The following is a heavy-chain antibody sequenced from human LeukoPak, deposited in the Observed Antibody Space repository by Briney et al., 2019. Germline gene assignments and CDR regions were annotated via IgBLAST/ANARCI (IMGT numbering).Heavy chain of an antibody. CDR3: ARGAPGYCTNGLCPSEY. Sequence: GASVKVSCKASGGTFSSYAISWVRQAPGQGLEWMGGIIPISGTANFAQKLQGRVTITADESTTTVYMELSSLRSEDTAVYYCARGAPGYCTNGLCPSEYWGQGTLVTVSS. D-gene: IGHD2-8*01. CDR2: IIPISGTA. V-gene: IGHV1-69*13. CDR1: GGTFSSYA. J-gene: IGHJ4*02.